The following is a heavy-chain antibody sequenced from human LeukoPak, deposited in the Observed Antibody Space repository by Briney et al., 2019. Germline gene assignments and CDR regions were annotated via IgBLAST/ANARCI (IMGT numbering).Heavy chain of an antibody. Sequence: GGSLRLSCAASGFTVSSNYMSWVRQAPGKGLEWVSLIYSGDNTNYADSVKGRFTISRDNSKNTLYLQMNSLRAEDTAVYYCARGVANYYDNSGYQNWGQGTLVTVSS. CDR1: GFTVSSNY. CDR3: ARGVANYYDNSGYQN. V-gene: IGHV3-53*01. J-gene: IGHJ4*02. D-gene: IGHD3-22*01. CDR2: IYSGDNT.